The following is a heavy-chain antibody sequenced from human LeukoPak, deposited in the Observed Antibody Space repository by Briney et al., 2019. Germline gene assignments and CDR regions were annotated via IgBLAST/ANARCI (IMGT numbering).Heavy chain of an antibody. CDR1: GYPFIASY. Sequence: ASVKVSCTAPGYPFIASYMNWGSQAPGQGLEGMGWNNPHSGGTNSEQNFQGRVTMSRDTSISTVYMELSRLRSDGTALYYCAREGVIGDGYNFFDYWGQGTLVTVSS. CDR3: AREGVIGDGYNFFDY. CDR2: NNPHSGGT. V-gene: IGHV1-2*02. J-gene: IGHJ4*02. D-gene: IGHD5-24*01.